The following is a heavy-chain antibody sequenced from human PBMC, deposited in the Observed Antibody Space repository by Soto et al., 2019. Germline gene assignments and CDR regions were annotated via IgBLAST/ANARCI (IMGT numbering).Heavy chain of an antibody. J-gene: IGHJ4*02. V-gene: IGHV3-23*01. CDR3: AKDLSIYGDYVDLFDY. Sequence: GGSLRLSCAASGFTFSSYAMSWVRQAPGKGLEWVSAISGSGGSTYYADSVKGRFTISSDNSKNTLYLQMNSLRAEDTAVYYCAKDLSIYGDYVDLFDYWGQGTLVTVSS. CDR1: GFTFSSYA. D-gene: IGHD4-17*01. CDR2: ISGSGGST.